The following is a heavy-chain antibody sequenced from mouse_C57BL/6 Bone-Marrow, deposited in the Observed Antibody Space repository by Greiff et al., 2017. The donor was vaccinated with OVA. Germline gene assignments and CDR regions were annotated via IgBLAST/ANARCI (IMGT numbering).Heavy chain of an antibody. CDR1: GYTFTSYW. V-gene: IGHV1-64*01. J-gene: IGHJ1*03. D-gene: IGHD1-1*01. CDR3: ARAYYGSSPSYWYFDV. Sequence: QVQLQQPGAELVKPGASVKLSCKASGYTFTSYWMHWVKQRPGQGLEWIGMIHPNSGSTNYNEKFKSKATLTVDKSSSTAYMQLSSLTSEDSAVYYCARAYYGSSPSYWYFDVWGTGTTVTVSS. CDR2: IHPNSGST.